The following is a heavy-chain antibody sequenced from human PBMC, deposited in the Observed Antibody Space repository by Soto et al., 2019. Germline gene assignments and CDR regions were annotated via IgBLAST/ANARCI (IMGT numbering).Heavy chain of an antibody. Sequence: SETLSLTCTVSGGSIGSFYWSWIRQPPGGTLEWIGYIYASGATTYNPSLESRVTMSVDMPNNEFSLDLTSVTAADTAVYYCARSHSFDGSIYHYYFDFWGQGTLVTVSS. D-gene: IGHD3-3*02. CDR2: IYASGAT. V-gene: IGHV4-59*01. J-gene: IGHJ4*02. CDR1: GGSIGSFY. CDR3: ARSHSFDGSIYHYYFDF.